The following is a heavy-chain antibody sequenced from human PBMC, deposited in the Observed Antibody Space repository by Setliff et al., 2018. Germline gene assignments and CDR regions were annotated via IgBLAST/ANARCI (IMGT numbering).Heavy chain of an antibody. Sequence: ASETLSLTCAVSGASINSGHYWGWIRQPPGKGLEWIATIYHRGRKYYNPSLQSRVSVSLDTSKNHFSLRLTSMTAADTAVYYCATPGRDDLDSPFEPFDIWGQGTMVT. CDR2: IYHRGRK. CDR3: ATPGRDDLDSPFEPFDI. CDR1: GASINSGHY. D-gene: IGHD3-3*01. V-gene: IGHV4-38-2*01. J-gene: IGHJ3*02.